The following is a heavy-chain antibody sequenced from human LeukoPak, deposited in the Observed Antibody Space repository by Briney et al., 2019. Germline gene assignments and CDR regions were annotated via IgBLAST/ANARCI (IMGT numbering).Heavy chain of an antibody. CDR1: GYTFTGYY. CDR3: ARGARSLGYCSGGSCYSDY. V-gene: IGHV1-2*02. J-gene: IGHJ4*02. D-gene: IGHD2-15*01. CDR2: INPNSGGT. Sequence: ASVKVSCKASGYTFTGYYMHWVRQAPGQGLEWMGWINPNSGGTNYAQKFQGRVTMTRDTSISTAYMELSRLRSDDTAVYYCARGARSLGYCSGGSCYSDYWGQGTLVTVSS.